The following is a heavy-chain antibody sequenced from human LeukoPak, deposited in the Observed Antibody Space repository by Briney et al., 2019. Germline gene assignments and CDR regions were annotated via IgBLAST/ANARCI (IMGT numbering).Heavy chain of an antibody. J-gene: IGHJ4*02. V-gene: IGHV4-30-2*01. D-gene: IGHD3-3*01. CDR2: IYHSGST. CDR1: GGSISSGGYS. Sequence: SQTLSLTCAVSGGSISSGGYSWSWIRLPPGKGLEWIGYIYHSGSTYYNPSLKSRVTISVDRSKNQFSLKLSSVTAADTAVYYCARSPITIFGVVDNYFDYWGQGTLVTVSS. CDR3: ARSPITIFGVVDNYFDY.